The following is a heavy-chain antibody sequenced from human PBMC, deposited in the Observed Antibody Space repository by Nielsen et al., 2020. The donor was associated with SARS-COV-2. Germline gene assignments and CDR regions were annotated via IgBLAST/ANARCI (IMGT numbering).Heavy chain of an antibody. J-gene: IGHJ6*03. D-gene: IGHD3-22*01. V-gene: IGHV4-34*01. CDR1: GESFSRYH. Sequence: SETLSLTCDVYGESFSRYHWTWMRQPPGRGLEWIGEISHRGDTNYNPSLKSRVTISRDTSNNHFSLRLTSVTAADTAVYFCARLQTTGTSGFYYYMDVWGHGTTVTVSS. CDR2: ISHRGDT. CDR3: ARLQTTGTSGFYYYMDV.